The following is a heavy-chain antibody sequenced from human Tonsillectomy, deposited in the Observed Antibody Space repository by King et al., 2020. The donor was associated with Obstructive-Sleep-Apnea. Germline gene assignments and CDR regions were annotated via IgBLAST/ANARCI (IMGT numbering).Heavy chain of an antibody. D-gene: IGHD2-2*01. J-gene: IGHJ6*02. V-gene: IGHV3-74*01. CDR2: INSDGSTI. CDR1: GFTFSSYW. CDR3: ARDRDCRSTSCFFGMDV. Sequence: EVQLVESGGGLVQPGGSLRLSCAASGFTFSSYWMHWVRQAPGKGLVWVSRINSDGSTITYADSVKGRFTISRDNAKNTLHLQMSSLRAEDTAVYFCARDRDCRSTSCFFGMDVWGQGTTVTVSS.